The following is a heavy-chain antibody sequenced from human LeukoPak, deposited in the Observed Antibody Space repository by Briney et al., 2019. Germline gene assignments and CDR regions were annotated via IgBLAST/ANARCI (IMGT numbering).Heavy chain of an antibody. CDR3: ARGSLWFGEYYFDY. Sequence: GGSLRLSCAASGITFSSYSMNWVRQAPGKGLEWVSRINSDGSSTSYADSVKGRFTISRDNAKNTLYLQMNSLRAEDTAVYYCARGSLWFGEYYFDYWGQGTLVTVSS. D-gene: IGHD3-10*01. V-gene: IGHV3-74*01. CDR2: INSDGSST. CDR1: GITFSSYS. J-gene: IGHJ4*02.